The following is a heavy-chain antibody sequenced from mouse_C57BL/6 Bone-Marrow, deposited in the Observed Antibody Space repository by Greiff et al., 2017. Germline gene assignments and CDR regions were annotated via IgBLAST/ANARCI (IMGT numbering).Heavy chain of an antibody. Sequence: QVQLQQPGAELVKPGASVKLSCKASGYTFTSYWMQWVKQRPGQGLEWIGEIDPSDSYTNYNQKFKGKATLTVDTSSSPAYMQLSSLTSEDSAVYYCARIYCDYWGQGTTLTVSS. CDR3: ARIYCDY. CDR2: IDPSDSYT. CDR1: GYTFTSYW. J-gene: IGHJ2*01. V-gene: IGHV1-50*01.